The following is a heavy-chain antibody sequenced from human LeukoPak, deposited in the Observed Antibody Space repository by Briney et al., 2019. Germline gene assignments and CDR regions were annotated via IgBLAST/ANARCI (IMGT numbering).Heavy chain of an antibody. V-gene: IGHV3-21*01. Sequence: PGGSLRLSCAASGFTFSSYSMNWVRQAPGKGLEWVSSISSSSYIYYADSVKGRFTISRDNAKDSLYLQMNSLRAEDTAVYYCARDLSIAENYYYYMDVWGKGTTVTVSS. D-gene: IGHD2-15*01. J-gene: IGHJ6*03. CDR2: ISSSSYI. CDR1: GFTFSSYS. CDR3: ARDLSIAENYYYYMDV.